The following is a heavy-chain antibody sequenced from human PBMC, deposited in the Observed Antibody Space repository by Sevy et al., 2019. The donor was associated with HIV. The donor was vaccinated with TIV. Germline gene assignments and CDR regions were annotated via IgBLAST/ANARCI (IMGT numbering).Heavy chain of an antibody. J-gene: IGHJ4*02. Sequence: GGSQRLSCEASGFTFTRYAFHWVRQAPGKGLEWVAVVSKEGTNKYYADSVKGRFTISRDNSRNTLYLQMQGLRADDTAVYFCARDPHSVPHWGSFDSWGQGTLVTVSS. CDR3: ARDPHSVPHWGSFDS. D-gene: IGHD3-16*01. CDR2: VSKEGTNK. CDR1: GFTFTRYA. V-gene: IGHV3-30-3*01.